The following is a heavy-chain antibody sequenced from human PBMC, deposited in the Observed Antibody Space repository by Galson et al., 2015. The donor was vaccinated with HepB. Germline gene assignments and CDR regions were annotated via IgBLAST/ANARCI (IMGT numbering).Heavy chain of an antibody. CDR2: ISGVGGSV. J-gene: IGHJ4*02. CDR1: GFTFSTYA. D-gene: IGHD3-3*01. CDR3: ARGMEYDFWSGYFNLDY. Sequence: SLRLSCAASGFTFSTYAMSWVRQAPGKGLEWVSVISGVGGSVYYADSVKGRFTISRDNSKNTLYLQMNGLRAEDTAVYYCARGMEYDFWSGYFNLDYWGQGTLVTVSS. V-gene: IGHV3-23*01.